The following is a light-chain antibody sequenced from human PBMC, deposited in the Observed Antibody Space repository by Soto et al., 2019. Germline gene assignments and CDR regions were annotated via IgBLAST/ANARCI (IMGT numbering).Light chain of an antibody. V-gene: IGKV1-39*01. CDR3: HHCHSPPFT. Sequence: DIQMTQSPSSLSASVGDRVTITCRASQIISSYLSWYQQKPGKAPNLLIYAASSLQSGVPLRFSASGSGTDFTLTISSLTPEEFATYDCHHCHSPPFTFGPGTKVDIK. J-gene: IGKJ3*01. CDR2: AAS. CDR1: QIISSY.